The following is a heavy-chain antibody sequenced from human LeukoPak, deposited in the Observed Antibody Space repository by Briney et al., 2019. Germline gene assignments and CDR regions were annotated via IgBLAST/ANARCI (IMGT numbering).Heavy chain of an antibody. CDR2: ISGDGGST. J-gene: IGHJ4*02. CDR1: GFIFDNYA. Sequence: GGSLRLSCAAPGFIFDNYAIHWVRQAPGKGLEWVSLISGDGGSTFYADSVRGRFTISRDNTRKSLSLQMSSLRSEDTALYYCARESETSGWYDYWGQGTLVIVSS. V-gene: IGHV3-43*02. D-gene: IGHD6-19*01. CDR3: ARESETSGWYDY.